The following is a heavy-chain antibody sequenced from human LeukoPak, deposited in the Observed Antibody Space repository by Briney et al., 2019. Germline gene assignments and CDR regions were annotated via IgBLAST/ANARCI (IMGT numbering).Heavy chain of an antibody. V-gene: IGHV3-53*01. CDR2: IYSSGST. CDR3: AKAVRGYSGYDYSAPYYYYYMDV. Sequence: GGSLRLSCAASGFTVSSNYMSWVRQAPGKGLEWVSVIYSSGSTYYADSVKGRFTISRDNSKNTLYLQMNSLRAEDTAVYYCAKAVRGYSGYDYSAPYYYYYMDVWGKGTTVTVSS. CDR1: GFTVSSNY. J-gene: IGHJ6*03. D-gene: IGHD5-12*01.